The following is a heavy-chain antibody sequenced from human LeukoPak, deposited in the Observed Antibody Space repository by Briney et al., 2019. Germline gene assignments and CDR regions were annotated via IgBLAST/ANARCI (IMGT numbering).Heavy chain of an antibody. CDR1: GGSISSYY. Sequence: SEILSLTCTVSGGSISSYYWSWIRQPPGKGLEWIGYIYYSGSTNYNPSLKSRVTISVGTSKNQFSLKLSSVTAADTAVYYCARDNSHYYGSGSSNWFDPWGQGTLVTVSS. CDR2: IYYSGST. D-gene: IGHD3-10*01. V-gene: IGHV4-59*01. CDR3: ARDNSHYYGSGSSNWFDP. J-gene: IGHJ5*02.